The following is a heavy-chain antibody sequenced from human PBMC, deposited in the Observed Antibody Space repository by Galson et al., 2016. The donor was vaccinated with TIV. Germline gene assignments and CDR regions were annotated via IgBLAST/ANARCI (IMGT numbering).Heavy chain of an antibody. CDR1: GDSVSNAAYY. CDR2: VYYTGTS. V-gene: IGHV4-31*03. D-gene: IGHD3-3*02. J-gene: IGHJ3*01. Sequence: TLSLTCSVSGDSVSNAAYYWTWIRQLPGKGLEWIGNVYYTGTSYYNPSLKSRITMSVDTSKNQFSLKLTSVTAADSALYFCSGEHLPHDSLDVSGQGTGVTFSS. CDR3: SGEHLPHDSLDV.